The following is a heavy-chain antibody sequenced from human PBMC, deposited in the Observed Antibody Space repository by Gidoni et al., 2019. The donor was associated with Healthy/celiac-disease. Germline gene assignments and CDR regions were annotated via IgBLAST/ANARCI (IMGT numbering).Heavy chain of an antibody. Sequence: QVQLVQSGAEVKKPGASVKVSCKASGYTFPGYYMHWVRQAPGQGLEWMGWINTNSGGTNYAQKFQGRVTMTRDTSISTAYMELSRLRSDDTAVYYCAREGAEVGARYGMDVWGQGTTVTVSS. CDR1: GYTFPGYY. CDR2: INTNSGGT. D-gene: IGHD1-26*01. V-gene: IGHV1-2*02. CDR3: AREGAEVGARYGMDV. J-gene: IGHJ6*02.